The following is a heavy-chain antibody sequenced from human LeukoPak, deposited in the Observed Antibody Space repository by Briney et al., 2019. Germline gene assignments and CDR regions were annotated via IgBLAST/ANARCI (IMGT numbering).Heavy chain of an antibody. Sequence: ASVKVSCKASGYTFTGYAISWVRQAPGQGLEWMGWVSAYNGATNYAQNFQDRVIMTADTPTTTAYMELRSLRSDDTAVYYCARVDIVVVVAATRKNWFDPWGQGTLVTVSS. D-gene: IGHD2-15*01. J-gene: IGHJ5*02. CDR1: GYTFTGYA. CDR2: VSAYNGAT. CDR3: ARVDIVVVVAATRKNWFDP. V-gene: IGHV1-18*01.